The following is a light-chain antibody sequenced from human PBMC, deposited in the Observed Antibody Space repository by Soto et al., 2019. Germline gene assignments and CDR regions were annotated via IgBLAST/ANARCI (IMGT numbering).Light chain of an antibody. CDR2: DDN. J-gene: IGLJ1*01. CDR3: GSWDSSLSDYV. CDR1: TSNIGANS. Sequence: LRQSPSLRPAPGEQVTISCSGSTSNIGANSVSWYQQLPGTAPKLLIYDDNKRPSGIPDRFSGSKSGTSATLGITGFQTGDEADYYCGSWDSSLSDYVFGTGTKVTVL. V-gene: IGLV1-51*01.